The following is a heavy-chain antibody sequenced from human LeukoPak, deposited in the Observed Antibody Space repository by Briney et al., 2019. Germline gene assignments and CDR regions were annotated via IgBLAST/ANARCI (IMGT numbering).Heavy chain of an antibody. CDR2: IYYSGST. J-gene: IGHJ4*02. CDR1: GGSINSTNYY. D-gene: IGHD3-22*01. Sequence: SETLSLTCTVSGGSINSTNYYWGWIRQPPGKGLEWIGSIYYSGSTYYNPSLRSRVTISVDTSKNQFSLKLTSVTAADTAVYYCARHVSSGYYRPLDYWGQGTLVTVSS. V-gene: IGHV4-39*01. CDR3: ARHVSSGYYRPLDY.